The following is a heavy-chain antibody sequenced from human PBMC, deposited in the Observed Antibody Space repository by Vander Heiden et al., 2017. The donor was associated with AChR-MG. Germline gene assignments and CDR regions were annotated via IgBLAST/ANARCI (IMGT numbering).Heavy chain of an antibody. CDR3: ARGGVGESPFDWLLPYYFDY. J-gene: IGHJ4*02. D-gene: IGHD3-9*01. CDR2: IIPIFGTA. Sequence: QVQLVQSGAEVKKPGSSVKVSCKASGGTFSSYAIRGVRQAPGQGLEWMGGIIPIFGTANYAQKFQGRVTITADKSTSTAYMELSSLRSEDTAVYYCARGGVGESPFDWLLPYYFDYWGQGTLVTVSS. CDR1: GGTFSSYA. V-gene: IGHV1-69*06.